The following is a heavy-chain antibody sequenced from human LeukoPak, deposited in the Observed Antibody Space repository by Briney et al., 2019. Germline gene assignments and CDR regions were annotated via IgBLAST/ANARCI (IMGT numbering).Heavy chain of an antibody. CDR2: MNPNSGNT. J-gene: IGHJ5*02. Sequence: ASAKVSCKASGYTFTSYDINWVRQATGQGPEWMGWMNPNSGNTGYAQKFQGRVTMTRNTSISTAYMELSSLRPEDTAVYYCARRGSYRFNWFDPWGQGTLVTVSS. D-gene: IGHD3-16*02. V-gene: IGHV1-8*01. CDR1: GYTFTSYD. CDR3: ARRGSYRFNWFDP.